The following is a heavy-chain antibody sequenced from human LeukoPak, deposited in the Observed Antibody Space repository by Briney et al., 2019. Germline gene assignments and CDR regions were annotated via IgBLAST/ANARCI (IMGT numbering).Heavy chain of an antibody. CDR1: GFTFSSYS. V-gene: IGHV3-48*01. CDR2: ISSSSSTI. J-gene: IGHJ4*02. Sequence: WGSLRLSCAASGFTFSSYSTNWVRQAPGKGLEWVSYISSSSSTIYYADSVKGRFTISRDNTKNSLYLQMNSLRAEDTAVYYCARGDGYFDWLPALHFDYWGQGTLVTVSS. CDR3: ARGDGYFDWLPALHFDY. D-gene: IGHD3-9*01.